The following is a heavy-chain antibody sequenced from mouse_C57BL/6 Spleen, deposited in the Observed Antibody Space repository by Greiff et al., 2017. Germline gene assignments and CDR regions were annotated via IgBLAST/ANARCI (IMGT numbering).Heavy chain of an antibody. CDR3: ATLELYYGSSYDYAMDY. CDR2: IDPSDSYT. Sequence: QVQLQQPGAELVMPGASVKLSCKASGYTFTSYWMHWVKQRPGQGLEWIGEIDPSDSYTNYNQKFKGKSTLTVDKSSSAAYMQLSSLTSEDSTVYYCATLELYYGSSYDYAMDYWGQGTSVTVSS. J-gene: IGHJ4*01. CDR1: GYTFTSYW. V-gene: IGHV1-69*01. D-gene: IGHD1-1*01.